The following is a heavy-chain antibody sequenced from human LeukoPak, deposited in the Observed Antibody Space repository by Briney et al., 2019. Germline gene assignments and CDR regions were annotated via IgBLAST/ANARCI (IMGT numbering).Heavy chain of an antibody. CDR1: GGSISSYS. D-gene: IGHD3-10*01. J-gene: IGHJ4*02. V-gene: IGHV4-4*07. CDR2: IFSTGST. CDR3: AATMVRGVHTHFDY. Sequence: SETLSLTCTVSGGSISSYSWSWMRQPAGKGLEWIGRIFSTGSTNYNPSLRSRVTMSVDTSENQFSLKLSSVTAADTAVYYCAATMVRGVHTHFDYWGQGTLVTVSS.